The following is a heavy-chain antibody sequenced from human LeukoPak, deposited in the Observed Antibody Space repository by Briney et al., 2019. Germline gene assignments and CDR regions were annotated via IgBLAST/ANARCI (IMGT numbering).Heavy chain of an antibody. J-gene: IGHJ4*02. CDR1: GFTVSSNS. CDR2: IYSGGNT. CDR3: ARRAGEYSHPYDY. V-gene: IGHV3-53*01. D-gene: IGHD4-17*01. Sequence: GGSLKLSCTVSGFTVSSNSMSWVRQVPGKGLERVSFIYSGGNTHYSDSVKGRFTISRDNSKNTLYLQMNSLRAEDTAVYYCARRAGEYSHPYDYWGQGTLVTVSS.